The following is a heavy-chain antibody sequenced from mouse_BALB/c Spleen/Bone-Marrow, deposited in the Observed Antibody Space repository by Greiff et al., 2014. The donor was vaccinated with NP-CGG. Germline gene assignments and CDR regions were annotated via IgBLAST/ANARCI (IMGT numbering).Heavy chain of an antibody. J-gene: IGHJ1*01. CDR2: INPSNGGT. Sequence: QVQLQQSGAELVKPGASAKLSCKASGYTFTSYYMYWVKQRPGQGLEWIGEINPSNGGTNFNEKFKSKATLTVDKSSSTAYMRLSSLTSEDSAVYYCTRSGTSWLRRSWYFDVWGAGTTVTVSS. CDR3: TRSGTSWLRRSWYFDV. D-gene: IGHD2-2*01. V-gene: IGHV1S81*02. CDR1: GYTFTSYY.